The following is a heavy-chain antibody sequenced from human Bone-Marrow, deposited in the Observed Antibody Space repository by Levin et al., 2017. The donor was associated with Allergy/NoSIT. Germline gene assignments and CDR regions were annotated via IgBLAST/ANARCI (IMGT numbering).Heavy chain of an antibody. D-gene: IGHD1-26*01. Sequence: GGSLRLSCAASGFNFRNYGMHWVRKAPGKGLEWVAVISSDGSKKNYVDSVKGRFTISRDNSKNTLYLEVNSLRPEDAAVYYCAKPPNSGSYYYGFDVWGQGATVTVSS. CDR2: ISSDGSKK. V-gene: IGHV3-30*18. CDR1: GFNFRNYG. J-gene: IGHJ6*02. CDR3: AKPPNSGSYYYGFDV.